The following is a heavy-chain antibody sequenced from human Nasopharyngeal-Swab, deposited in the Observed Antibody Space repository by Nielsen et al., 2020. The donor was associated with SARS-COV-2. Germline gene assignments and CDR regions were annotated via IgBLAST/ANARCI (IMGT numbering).Heavy chain of an antibody. V-gene: IGHV1-69*04. Sequence: SVKVSCKASGGTFSSYAISWVRQAPGQGLEWMGRIIPTLGIANYAQKFQGRVTMTRNTSISTAYMELSSLRSEDTAVYYCARDMGGYGIEDYYYYYGMDVWGQGTTVTVSS. CDR1: GGTFSSYA. CDR2: IIPTLGIA. CDR3: ARDMGGYGIEDYYYYYGMDV. J-gene: IGHJ6*02. D-gene: IGHD5-12*01.